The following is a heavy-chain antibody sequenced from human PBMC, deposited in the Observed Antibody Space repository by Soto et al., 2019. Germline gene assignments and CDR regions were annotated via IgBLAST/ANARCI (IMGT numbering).Heavy chain of an antibody. D-gene: IGHD2-2*01. Sequence: SVKISCKASGGTFSSYAISWVRQAPGQGLEWMGGIIPIFGTANYAQKFQGRVTITADKSTSTAYMELSSLRSEDTAVYYCARESAAARGVYYFDYWGQGALVTVSS. V-gene: IGHV1-69*06. CDR2: IIPIFGTA. CDR1: GGTFSSYA. CDR3: ARESAAARGVYYFDY. J-gene: IGHJ4*02.